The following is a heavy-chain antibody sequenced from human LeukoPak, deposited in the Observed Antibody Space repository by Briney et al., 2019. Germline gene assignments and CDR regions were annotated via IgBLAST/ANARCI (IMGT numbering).Heavy chain of an antibody. V-gene: IGHV3-21*01. D-gene: IGHD1-26*01. Sequence: GGSLRLSCSASGFIFRSYNMNWVRQAPGKGLEWVSSISTSSSYIYYADSVKGRFTISRDNAKKSLYVEMNSLRAEDTAVYYCARGGTYYGSIDYWGQGALVIVSS. CDR3: ARGGTYYGSIDY. CDR1: GFIFRSYN. J-gene: IGHJ4*02. CDR2: ISTSSSYI.